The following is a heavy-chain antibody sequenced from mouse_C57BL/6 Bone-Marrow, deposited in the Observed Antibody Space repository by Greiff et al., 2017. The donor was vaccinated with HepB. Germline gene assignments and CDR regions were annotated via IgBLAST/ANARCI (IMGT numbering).Heavy chain of an antibody. CDR3: TRMYYYGSSPEYFDV. CDR1: GFTFSDYG. V-gene: IGHV5-17*01. Sequence: DVQLVESGGGLVKPGGSLKLSCAASGFTFSDYGMHWVRQAPEKGLEWVAYISSGSSTIYYADTVKGRFTISRDNAKNTLFLQMTSLRSEDTAMYYCTRMYYYGSSPEYFDVWGTGTTVTVSS. CDR2: ISSGSSTI. D-gene: IGHD1-1*01. J-gene: IGHJ1*03.